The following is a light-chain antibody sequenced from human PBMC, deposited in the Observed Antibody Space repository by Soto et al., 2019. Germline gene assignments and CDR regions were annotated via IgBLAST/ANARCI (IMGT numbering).Light chain of an antibody. CDR3: QSYGDSLSGYV. CDR1: SSNIGAGYD. Sequence: QSALTQPTSVSGAPGQRVTISCTGSSSNIGAGYDVHWYQQVPGTAPKLLIYGNSNRPSGVPDRFSGSKSGASASLAITGLQAEDEADYYCQSYGDSLSGYVFGTGTKVTVL. J-gene: IGLJ1*01. CDR2: GNS. V-gene: IGLV1-40*01.